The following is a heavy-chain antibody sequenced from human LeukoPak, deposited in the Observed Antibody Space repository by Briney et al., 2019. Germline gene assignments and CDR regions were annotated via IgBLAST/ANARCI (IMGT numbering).Heavy chain of an antibody. CDR1: GGSISSYY. J-gene: IGHJ4*02. CDR3: ARTFVVAATDY. V-gene: IGHV4-59*01. CDR2: IYYSGST. Sequence: SETLSLTCTVSGGSISSYYWSWIRQPPGKGLEWIGYIYYSGSTNYNPSLKSRVTISVDTSKNQFSLKLSSVTAADTAVYYCARTFVVAATDYWGQGTLVTVSS. D-gene: IGHD2-15*01.